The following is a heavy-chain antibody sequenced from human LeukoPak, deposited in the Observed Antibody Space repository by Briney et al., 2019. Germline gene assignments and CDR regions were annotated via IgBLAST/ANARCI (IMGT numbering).Heavy chain of an antibody. J-gene: IGHJ3*02. CDR1: GGSISSYY. CDR3: ARSGSYIINAFDI. V-gene: IGHV4-59*01. CDR2: IYYSGST. Sequence: KASETLSLTCTVSGGSISSYYWSWIRQPPGKGLEWIGYIYYSGSTNYNPSLKSRVTISVDTSKNQFSLKLSSVTAADTAVYYCARSGSYIINAFDIWGQGTMVTVSS. D-gene: IGHD1-26*01.